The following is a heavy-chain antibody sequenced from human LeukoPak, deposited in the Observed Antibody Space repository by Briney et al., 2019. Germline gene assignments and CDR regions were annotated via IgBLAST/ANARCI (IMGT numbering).Heavy chain of an antibody. D-gene: IGHD3-22*01. CDR3: ARGVPDMYYYDSSGYYFDY. V-gene: IGHV3-7*01. Sequence: GGSLRLSCAASGFTFSSYWMSWVRQAPGKGLEWVANIKQDGSEKYYVDSVKGRFTISRDNAKNSLYLQMNSLRAEDTAVYYCARGVPDMYYYDSSGYYFDYWGQGTLVTVSS. CDR1: GFTFSSYW. CDR2: IKQDGSEK. J-gene: IGHJ4*02.